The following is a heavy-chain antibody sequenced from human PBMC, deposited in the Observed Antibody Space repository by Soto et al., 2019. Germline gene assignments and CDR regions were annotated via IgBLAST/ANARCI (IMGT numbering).Heavy chain of an antibody. CDR2: ISSSSSTI. CDR1: GFTFGSYS. V-gene: IGHV3-48*02. Sequence: GGSLRLSCAASGFTFGSYSMNWVRQAPGKGLEWVSYISSSSSTIYYADSVKGRFIISRDNAKNSLYLQMNSLRDEDTAVYYCAREPYDFLGNWFDPWGQGTLVTVSS. D-gene: IGHD3-3*01. J-gene: IGHJ5*02. CDR3: AREPYDFLGNWFDP.